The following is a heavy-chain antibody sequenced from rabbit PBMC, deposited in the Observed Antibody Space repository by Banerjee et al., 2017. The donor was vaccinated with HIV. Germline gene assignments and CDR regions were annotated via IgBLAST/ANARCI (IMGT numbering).Heavy chain of an antibody. V-gene: IGHV1S40*01. CDR1: GFSFSDTYY. J-gene: IGHJ2*01. Sequence: QSLEESGGDLVKPGASLTLTCTASGFSFSDTYYMCWVRQAPGKGPEWIACIYVGSSGGTYYASWAKGRFTFSKTSSTTVTLQMTSLTAADTATYFCARNYVNTFDPWGPGTLVTVS. D-gene: IGHD1-1*01. CDR3: ARNYVNTFDP. CDR2: IYVGSSGGT.